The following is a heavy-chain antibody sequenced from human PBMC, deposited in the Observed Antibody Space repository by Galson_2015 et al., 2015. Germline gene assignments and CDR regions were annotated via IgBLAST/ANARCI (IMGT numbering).Heavy chain of an antibody. Sequence: SLRLSCAASGISFSSYTMNWVRLAPGKGLEWISSISNSGGHVLYAESVRGRFSISRDNAKNSLYLEMNNLGAEDTAVYYCAREASKYDYIWGSYRPYGFDMWGQGTMVTVSS. J-gene: IGHJ3*02. CDR2: ISNSGGHV. CDR1: GISFSSYT. D-gene: IGHD3-16*02. CDR3: AREASKYDYIWGSYRPYGFDM. V-gene: IGHV3-21*01.